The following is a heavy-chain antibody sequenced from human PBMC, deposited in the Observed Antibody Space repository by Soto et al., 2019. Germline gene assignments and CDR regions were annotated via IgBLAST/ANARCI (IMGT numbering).Heavy chain of an antibody. Sequence: PSETLSLTCAVSSGSISSSNWWSWVRQPPGKGLEWIGEIYHSGSTNYNPSLKSRVTTSVDKSKNQFSLKLSSVTAADTAVYYCARDFSGGYDNYFDYWGQGTLVTVSS. CDR1: SGSISSSNW. CDR3: ARDFSGGYDNYFDY. D-gene: IGHD5-12*01. V-gene: IGHV4-4*02. CDR2: IYHSGST. J-gene: IGHJ4*02.